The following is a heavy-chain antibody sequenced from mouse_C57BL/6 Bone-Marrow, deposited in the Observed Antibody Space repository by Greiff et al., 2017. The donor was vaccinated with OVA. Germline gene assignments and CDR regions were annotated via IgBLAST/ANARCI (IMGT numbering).Heavy chain of an antibody. CDR1: GYTFTSYW. V-gene: IGHV1-53*01. J-gene: IGHJ3*01. D-gene: IGHD3-2*02. CDR2: INPSNGDT. Sequence: QVQLQQPGTELVKPGASVKLSCKASGYTFTSYWMHWVKQRPGQGLEWIGNINPSNGDTNYNEKFKSKATLTVDKSSSTAYMQLSSLTSEDSAVYYCAKAQATRAWFAYWGQGTLVTVSA. CDR3: AKAQATRAWFAY.